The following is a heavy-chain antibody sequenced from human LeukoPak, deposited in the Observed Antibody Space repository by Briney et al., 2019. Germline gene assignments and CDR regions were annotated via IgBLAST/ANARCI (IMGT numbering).Heavy chain of an antibody. D-gene: IGHD6-25*01. V-gene: IGHV4-30-2*01. CDR2: IYHSGST. Sequence: SETLSLTCTVSGGSVSSVSYYWSWIRQPPGKGLEWIGYIYHSGSTYYNPSLKSRVTISVDRSKNQFSLKLSSVTAADTAVYYCARAVAAPDDAFDIWGQGTMVTVSS. CDR3: ARAVAAPDDAFDI. J-gene: IGHJ3*02. CDR1: GGSVSSVSYY.